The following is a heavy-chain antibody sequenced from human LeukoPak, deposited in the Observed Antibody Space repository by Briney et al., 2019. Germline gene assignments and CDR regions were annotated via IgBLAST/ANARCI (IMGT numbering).Heavy chain of an antibody. CDR2: IYPVDSDT. CDR3: GTHRRRIFGMVMYNWFDP. J-gene: IGHJ5*02. V-gene: IGHV5-51*01. D-gene: IGHD3-3*01. CDR1: GTSFTSYW. Sequence: GAALEISIEAAGTSFTSYWIGGGRAMPGKGGGWGAIIYPVDSDTRYNASFQGQVTISADKSIKTVYLQWNSLKAADSAMYYCGTHRRRIFGMVMYNWFDPWGQGTLVTVSS.